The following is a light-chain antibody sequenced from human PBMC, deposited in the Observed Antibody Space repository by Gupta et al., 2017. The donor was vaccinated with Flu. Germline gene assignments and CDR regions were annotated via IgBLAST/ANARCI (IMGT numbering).Light chain of an antibody. CDR3: QQYEAYPPT. J-gene: IGKJ4*01. CDR2: AAS. V-gene: IGKV1D-16*01. CDR1: QDIKTW. Sequence: DIQMTQSPSSLAAAVGDTVTITCRASQDIKTWLAWYQLQSGRPPKALIYAASSLLKGVPSRFSGSGVGTDFALTINTLEPEDFATYVCQQYEAYPPTFGGGTHVEIK.